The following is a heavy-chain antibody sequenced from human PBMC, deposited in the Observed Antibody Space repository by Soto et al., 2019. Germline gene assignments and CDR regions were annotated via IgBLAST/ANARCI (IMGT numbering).Heavy chain of an antibody. CDR3: ATGTTLSYFDY. CDR2: ISAYNGIT. V-gene: IGHV1-18*04. CDR1: VYTVTSYC. D-gene: IGHD1-7*01. Sequence: GASLKVSSKASVYTVTSYCISWLRQAPGQGLEWMGCISAYNGITNYAQKLQGRVTMITGTSTSTAYMELTRLRSDDTAVYYCATGTTLSYFDYWGQGTLVTVSS. J-gene: IGHJ4*02.